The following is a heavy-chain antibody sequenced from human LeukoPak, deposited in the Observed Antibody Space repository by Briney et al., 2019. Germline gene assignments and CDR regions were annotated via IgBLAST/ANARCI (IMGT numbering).Heavy chain of an antibody. Sequence: ASVKVSCKASGYTFTGYYMHWVRQAPGQGLEWMGWINPNSGGTNYAQKFQGRVTMTRDTSISTAYMELSRLRSDDTAVYYCAIGGLSGSYYNTFDYWGQGTLVTVSS. D-gene: IGHD3-10*01. V-gene: IGHV1-2*02. CDR1: GYTFTGYY. J-gene: IGHJ4*02. CDR3: AIGGLSGSYYNTFDY. CDR2: INPNSGGT.